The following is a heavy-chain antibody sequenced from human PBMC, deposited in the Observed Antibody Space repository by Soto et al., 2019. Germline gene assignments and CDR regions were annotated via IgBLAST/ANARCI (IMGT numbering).Heavy chain of an antibody. CDR1: GFALSDYA. CDR3: ARDLLAAYSHSGMIDY. Sequence: GGSLRLSCEASGFALSDYAMHWVRQAPGEGLEWVAIISYDGSEKKYADSVKGRFTISRDNSKDAVYLQMSSLTGNDTAVYYCARDLLAAYSHSGMIDYWGQGSLVTVSS. D-gene: IGHD3-10*01. J-gene: IGHJ4*02. CDR2: ISYDGSEK. V-gene: IGHV3-30*14.